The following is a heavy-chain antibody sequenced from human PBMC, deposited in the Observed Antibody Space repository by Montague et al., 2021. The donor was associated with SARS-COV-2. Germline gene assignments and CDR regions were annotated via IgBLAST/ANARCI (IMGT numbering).Heavy chain of an antibody. D-gene: IGHD2-15*01. Sequence: SLRLSCAASGFTFSNYWMQWVRQVPGKGLLWVSRINPDGSITDYADSVKGRFTMSRDNADNTLYLEMSSLRVEDTALYHCVRDKGYHRILGYWGQGILVTVSS. CDR2: INPDGSIT. V-gene: IGHV3-74*01. CDR1: GFTFSNYW. J-gene: IGHJ4*02. CDR3: VRDKGYHRILGY.